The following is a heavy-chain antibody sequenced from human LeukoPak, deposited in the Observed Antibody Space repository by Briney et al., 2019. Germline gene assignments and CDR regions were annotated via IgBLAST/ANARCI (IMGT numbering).Heavy chain of an antibody. V-gene: IGHV1-69*04. D-gene: IGHD3-10*02. CDR1: GGTFSSYA. CDR3: ASDWDQITRVRGYYYYYGMDV. J-gene: IGHJ6*02. Sequence: ASVKVSCKASGGTFSSYAISWVRQAPGQGLEWMGRIIPILGIANYAQKFQGRVTITADKSTSTAYMELSSLRSEDTAVYYCASDWDQITRVRGYYYYYGMDVWGQGTTVTVSS. CDR2: IIPILGIA.